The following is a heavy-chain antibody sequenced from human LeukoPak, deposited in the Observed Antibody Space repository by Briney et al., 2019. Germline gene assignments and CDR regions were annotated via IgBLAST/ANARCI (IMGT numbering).Heavy chain of an antibody. CDR3: ARAPGDGYSNY. D-gene: IGHD5-24*01. CDR1: GFTFSSYA. V-gene: IGHV3-30-3*01. CDR2: ISYDGSNK. J-gene: IGHJ4*02. Sequence: GGSLRLSCAASGFTFSSYAMHWVRQAPGKGLEWVAVISYDGSNKYYADSVKGRFTISRDNSKNTLYLQMNSLRAEDTAVYYCARAPGDGYSNYWGQGTLVTVSS.